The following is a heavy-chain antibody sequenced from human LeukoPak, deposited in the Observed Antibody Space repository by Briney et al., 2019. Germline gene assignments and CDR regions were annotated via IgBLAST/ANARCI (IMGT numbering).Heavy chain of an antibody. V-gene: IGHV5-51*01. D-gene: IGHD4-23*01. CDR2: IFPGDSDT. J-gene: IGHJ4*02. CDR3: ARNGGNFIIDY. CDR1: GCFFTSYW. Sequence: SLKISCQGSGCFFTSYWIAWVRRMPGKGVEWMGIIFPGDSDTRYSPSFQGQVTISADKSINTAYLQWSSLKASDTAMYYCARNGGNFIIDYWGQGTLVTVSS.